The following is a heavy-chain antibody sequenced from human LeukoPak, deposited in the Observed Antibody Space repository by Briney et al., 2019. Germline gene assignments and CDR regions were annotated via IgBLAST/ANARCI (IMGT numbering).Heavy chain of an antibody. CDR1: GGSISSGGYY. CDR2: ISHIGST. CDR3: ARGRWEVRFDP. Sequence: PSQTLSLTRTVSGGSISSGGYYWSWIRQPPGKGLEWIGEISHIGSTNYNPSLESRVTISVDTSKNQFSLKLSSVTAADTAVYYCARGRWEVRFDPWGQGTLVTVSS. D-gene: IGHD1-26*01. J-gene: IGHJ5*02. V-gene: IGHV4-30-2*01.